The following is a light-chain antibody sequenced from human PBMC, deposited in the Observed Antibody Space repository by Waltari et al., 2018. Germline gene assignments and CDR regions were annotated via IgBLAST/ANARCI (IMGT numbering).Light chain of an antibody. CDR2: AAS. CDR3: QQSYRTPLT. Sequence: DIQMTQSPSSLSASVGDRGTITCRASQRMNNYLNWYQQRPGKAPKLLIYAASTLQSGAPARFGGSGSGTDFTLTISSLQPEDFATYYCQQSYRTPLTFGGGTKVEIK. CDR1: QRMNNY. J-gene: IGKJ4*01. V-gene: IGKV1-39*01.